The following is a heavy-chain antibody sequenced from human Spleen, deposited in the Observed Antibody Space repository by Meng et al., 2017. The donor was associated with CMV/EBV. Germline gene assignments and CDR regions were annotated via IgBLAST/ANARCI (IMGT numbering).Heavy chain of an antibody. CDR3: ARGSNWYQLGSDY. D-gene: IGHD6-13*01. V-gene: IGHV4-61*03. Sequence: GSLRLSCTVSGGSVSSSTYYWSWIRQPPGKGLEWIGEVNHSENISYNPSLKSRVSISIDTSKNHFSLKLTSVTAADTAVYYCARGSNWYQLGSDYWGQGTQVTVSS. J-gene: IGHJ4*02. CDR2: VNHSENI. CDR1: GGSVSSSTYY.